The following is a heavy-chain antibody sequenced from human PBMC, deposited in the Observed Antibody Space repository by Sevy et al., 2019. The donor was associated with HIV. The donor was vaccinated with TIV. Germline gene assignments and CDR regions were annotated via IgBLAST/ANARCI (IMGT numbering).Heavy chain of an antibody. J-gene: IGHJ6*02. V-gene: IGHV3-33*01. D-gene: IGHD2-15*01. CDR1: GFTFSSYG. CDR2: IWYDGSNK. CDR3: AREGNDIVSHYYYYGMDV. Sequence: GGSLRLSCAASGFTFSSYGMHWVRQAPGKGLEWVAVIWYDGSNKYYADSVKGRFTISRDNSKNTLYLQMNSLRAEDTAVYYCAREGNDIVSHYYYYGMDVWGQGTTVTVSS.